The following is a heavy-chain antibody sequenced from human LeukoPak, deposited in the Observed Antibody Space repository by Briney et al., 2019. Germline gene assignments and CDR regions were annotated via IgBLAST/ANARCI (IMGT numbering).Heavy chain of an antibody. CDR2: INHNGNVN. J-gene: IGHJ4*02. D-gene: IGHD3-16*01. CDR1: GFTFSSYW. Sequence: GGSLRLSCAASGFTFSSYWMNWARQAPGKGLEWVASINHNGNVNYYADSVKGRFTISRDNSKNTLYLQMNSLRAEDTAVYYCATLEGDSKNYWGQGTLVTVSS. CDR3: ATLEGDSKNY. V-gene: IGHV3-7*01.